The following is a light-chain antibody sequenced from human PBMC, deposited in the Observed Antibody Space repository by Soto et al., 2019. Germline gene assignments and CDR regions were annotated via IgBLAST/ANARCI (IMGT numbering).Light chain of an antibody. J-gene: IGKJ4*01. CDR2: GAS. Sequence: EIVLTQSPGTLSLSPGERATLSCRASQSVSSSYLAWYQQKPGQAPRLLIYGASSRATGIPDRFSGSGSGTYFPLTISRLEPEDFAVYYCQQYGSSLLTFGRGTKVEIK. V-gene: IGKV3-20*01. CDR1: QSVSSSY. CDR3: QQYGSSLLT.